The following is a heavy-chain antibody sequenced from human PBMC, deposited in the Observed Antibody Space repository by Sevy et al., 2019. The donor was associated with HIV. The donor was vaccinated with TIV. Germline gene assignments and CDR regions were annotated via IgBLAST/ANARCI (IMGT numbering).Heavy chain of an antibody. CDR3: ARALRPYSFDTSTYFDY. Sequence: SETLSLTCTVSGASISSHYWSWIRQPPGKGLEWIGYIYYSGSTNYNPSLKSRVTRSVDTSKNQFSLKLRSVTAADTAMYYGARALRPYSFDTSTYFDYWGQGTLVTVSS. J-gene: IGHJ4*02. CDR1: GASISSHY. D-gene: IGHD3-22*01. V-gene: IGHV4-59*11. CDR2: IYYSGST.